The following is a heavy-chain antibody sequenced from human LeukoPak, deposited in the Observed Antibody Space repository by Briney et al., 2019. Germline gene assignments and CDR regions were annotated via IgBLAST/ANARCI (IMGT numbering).Heavy chain of an antibody. Sequence: GGSLRLSCGASGFTFSSYGLHWVRQAPGKGLEWVAVVSYDGSDKYYADSVKGRFTISRDNSKNTLYLQMNSLRAEATAVYYCARAPNWNYVPHLDYWGQGTLVTVSS. J-gene: IGHJ4*02. CDR2: VSYDGSDK. D-gene: IGHD1-7*01. V-gene: IGHV3-30*03. CDR3: ARAPNWNYVPHLDY. CDR1: GFTFSSYG.